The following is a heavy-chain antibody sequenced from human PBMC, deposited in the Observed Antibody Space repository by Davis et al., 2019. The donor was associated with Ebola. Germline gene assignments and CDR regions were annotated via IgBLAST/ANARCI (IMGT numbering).Heavy chain of an antibody. D-gene: IGHD6-19*01. V-gene: IGHV1-69*04. CDR1: GGTFSSYA. J-gene: IGHJ4*02. Sequence: SVKVSCKASGGTFSSYAISWVRQAPGQGLEWMGRIIPILGIANYAQKFQGRVTITADKSTSTAYMELSSLRSEDAAVYYCARDFFIAVAGMGGDYWGQGTLVTVSS. CDR2: IIPILGIA. CDR3: ARDFFIAVAGMGGDY.